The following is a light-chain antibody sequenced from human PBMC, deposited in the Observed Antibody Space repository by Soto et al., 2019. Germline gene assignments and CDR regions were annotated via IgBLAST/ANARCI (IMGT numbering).Light chain of an antibody. Sequence: EIALTHSPATLSLYPKERATLSCRASRSIDNFLAWYQQKPGQAPRLLIYDASNRASGIPARFSGSGSGTDFTLTISRLEPEDFAVYYCQQYGSSGTFGQGTKVDIK. J-gene: IGKJ1*01. CDR1: RSIDNF. CDR2: DAS. CDR3: QQYGSSGT. V-gene: IGKV3-11*01.